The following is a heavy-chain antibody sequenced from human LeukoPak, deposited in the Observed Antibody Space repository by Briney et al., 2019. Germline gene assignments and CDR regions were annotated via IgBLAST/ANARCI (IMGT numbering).Heavy chain of an antibody. CDR1: GFTVSSNY. CDR2: IYSGGST. CDR3: ARDARVYDSSGYYYSHFDY. J-gene: IGHJ4*02. Sequence: GGSLRLSCAASGFTVSSNYMSWVLQAPGKGLEWVSVIYSGGSTYYADSVKGRFTISRDKSKNTLYLQMNSLRAEDTAVYYCARDARVYDSSGYYYSHFDYWGQGTLVTVSS. V-gene: IGHV3-66*02. D-gene: IGHD3-22*01.